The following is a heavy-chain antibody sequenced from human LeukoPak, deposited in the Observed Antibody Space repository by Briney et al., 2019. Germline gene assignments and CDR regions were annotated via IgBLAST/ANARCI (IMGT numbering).Heavy chain of an antibody. D-gene: IGHD1-26*01. CDR1: GFTFSTYW. Sequence: GGSLRLSCAASGFTFSTYWMHWVRQAPGKGLVWVSRINSDGSSTNYADSVKGRFTISRDNSKNTLYLQMNSLRAEDTAVYYCARGNTGSSLDYWGQGTLVTVSS. CDR2: INSDGSST. CDR3: ARGNTGSSLDY. J-gene: IGHJ4*02. V-gene: IGHV3-74*01.